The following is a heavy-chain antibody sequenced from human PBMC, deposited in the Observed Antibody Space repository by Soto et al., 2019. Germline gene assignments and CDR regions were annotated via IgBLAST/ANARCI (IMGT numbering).Heavy chain of an antibody. CDR3: LRVGSTDNDRAGLN. CDR1: GYNFLNYG. Sequence: QVQLVQSGGEVKKPGASVKVSCKTSGYNFLNYGISWVRQTPGPGLEWMGWISGGNGRTYYAQMFRDRVTLTTFTSESTAYMELRGLTSDDTAVYYCLRVGSTDNDRAGLNWCQRTLVTVS. CDR2: ISGGNGRT. V-gene: IGHV1-18*01. J-gene: IGHJ4*01. D-gene: IGHD3-10*01.